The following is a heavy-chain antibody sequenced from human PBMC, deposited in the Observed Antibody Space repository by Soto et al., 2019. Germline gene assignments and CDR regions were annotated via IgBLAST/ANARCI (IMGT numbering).Heavy chain of an antibody. V-gene: IGHV1-24*01. D-gene: IGHD3-3*01. J-gene: IGHJ1*01. CDR3: ATATDYDFWSVFQH. Sequence: QVQLVQSGAEVKKPGASVKVSCKVSGYTLTELSMHWVRQAPGKGLEWMGGFDPEDGETIYAQKFQGRVTMNEDTSTDTAYMELSSLRSEDTAVYYCATATDYDFWSVFQHWGQGTLVTVSS. CDR2: FDPEDGET. CDR1: GYTLTELS.